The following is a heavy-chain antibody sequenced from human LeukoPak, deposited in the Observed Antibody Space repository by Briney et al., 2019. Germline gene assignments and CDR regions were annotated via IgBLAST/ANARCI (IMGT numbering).Heavy chain of an antibody. V-gene: IGHV4-30-4*07. Sequence: PSETLSLTCAVSGGSISSGGYSWSWIRQPPGKGLEWIGYISSTGSTYYNPSLKSRLSISLDTSKNQFSLKLSSVTAADTAVYYCARGREYYDLDYHFYYFDYWGQGTLVTVSS. J-gene: IGHJ4*02. CDR3: ARGREYYDLDYHFYYFDY. CDR1: GGSISSGGYS. CDR2: ISSTGST. D-gene: IGHD3-22*01.